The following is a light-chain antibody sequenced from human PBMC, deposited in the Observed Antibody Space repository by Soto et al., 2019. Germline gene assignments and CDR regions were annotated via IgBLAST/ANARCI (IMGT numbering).Light chain of an antibody. CDR3: TSYTSSSTLV. CDR2: EVS. J-gene: IGLJ2*01. Sequence: QSALTQPASVSGSPGQSITISCTESSSDVGGYNFVSWYQQHPGKAPKLMIYEVSNRPSGVSNRFSGSKSGNTASLTISGLRAEDEADYYCTSYTSSSTLVFGGGTKVTV. V-gene: IGLV2-14*01. CDR1: SSDVGGYNF.